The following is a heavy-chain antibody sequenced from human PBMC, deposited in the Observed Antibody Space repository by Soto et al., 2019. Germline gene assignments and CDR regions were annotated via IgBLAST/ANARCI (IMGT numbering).Heavy chain of an antibody. J-gene: IGHJ4*02. CDR1: GGSISSGGYS. Sequence: ASDTLSLTCAVSGGSISSGGYSWSWIRQPPGKGLEWIGYIYHSGSTYYNPSLKSRVTISVDRSKNQFSLKLSSVTAADTAVYYCARESITMMTRGTFDYWGQGTLVTVSS. CDR2: IYHSGST. CDR3: ARESITMMTRGTFDY. V-gene: IGHV4-30-2*01. D-gene: IGHD3-22*01.